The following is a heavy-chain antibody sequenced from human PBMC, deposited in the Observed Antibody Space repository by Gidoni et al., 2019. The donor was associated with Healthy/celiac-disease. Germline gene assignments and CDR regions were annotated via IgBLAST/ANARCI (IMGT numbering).Heavy chain of an antibody. Sequence: EVQLVESGGGLVQPGRSLRLSCTASGFTFGDYDMSWFRQAPGKGLEWVGFIRSKAYGGTTEYAASVKGRFTISRDDSKSIAYLQMNSLKTEDTAVYYCTSNPTITMVRGVPVDYWGQGTLVTVSS. J-gene: IGHJ4*02. CDR3: TSNPTITMVRGVPVDY. CDR2: IRSKAYGGTT. CDR1: GFTFGDYD. V-gene: IGHV3-49*03. D-gene: IGHD3-10*01.